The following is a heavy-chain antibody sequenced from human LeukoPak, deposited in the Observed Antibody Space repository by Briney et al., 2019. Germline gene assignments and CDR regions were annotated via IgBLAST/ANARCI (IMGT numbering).Heavy chain of an antibody. J-gene: IGHJ4*02. CDR1: GFTFSSYG. CDR2: IRYDGSNK. CDR3: AKGGGKYSSSPSGFDY. D-gene: IGHD6-13*01. V-gene: IGHV3-30*02. Sequence: PGGSLRLSCAASGFTFSSYGMHWVRQAPGKGLEWVAFIRYDGSNKYYADSVKGRFTISRDNSKNTLYLQMNSLRAEDTAVYYCAKGGGKYSSSPSGFDYWGQGTLVTVSS.